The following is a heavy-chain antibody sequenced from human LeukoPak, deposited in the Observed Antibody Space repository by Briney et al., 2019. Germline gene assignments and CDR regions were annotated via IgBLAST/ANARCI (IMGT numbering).Heavy chain of an antibody. V-gene: IGHV4-61*02. CDR1: GGSISSGSYY. CDR3: ARHRGFRTSDYFDY. CDR2: IYTSGST. D-gene: IGHD3-3*01. Sequence: PSETLSLTCTVSGGSISSGSYYWSWIRQPAGKGLEWIGRIYTSGSTNYNPSLKSRVTISVDTSKNQFSLKLSSVTAADTAVYYCARHRGFRTSDYFDYWGQGTLVTVSS. J-gene: IGHJ4*02.